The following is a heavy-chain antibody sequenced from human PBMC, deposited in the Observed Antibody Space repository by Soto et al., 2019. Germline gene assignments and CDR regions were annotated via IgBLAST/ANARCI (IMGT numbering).Heavy chain of an antibody. V-gene: IGHV3-30*18. J-gene: IGHJ3*02. Sequence: QVQLVESGGGVVQPGRSLRLSCAASGFTFSSYGMHWVRQAPGKGLEWVAVISYDGSNKYYADSVKGRFTISRDNSKTTLYLQMNSLRVEDTAVYYCAKDNYYEFWSGYRGDAFDIWGPGTMVTVSS. D-gene: IGHD3-3*01. CDR3: AKDNYYEFWSGYRGDAFDI. CDR1: GFTFSSYG. CDR2: ISYDGSNK.